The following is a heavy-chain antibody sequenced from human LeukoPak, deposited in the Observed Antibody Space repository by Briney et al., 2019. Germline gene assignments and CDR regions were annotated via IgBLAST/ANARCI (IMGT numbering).Heavy chain of an antibody. J-gene: IGHJ4*02. Sequence: SETLSLTCTVSGYSISSGYYWGWIRQPPGKRVEWIGSIYHSGSTYYNPSLKSRVTISVDTSKNQFSLKLSSVTAADTAVYYCARGTLLGSSSSLLFDYWGQGTLVTVSS. CDR1: GYSISSGYY. CDR3: ARGTLLGSSSSLLFDY. V-gene: IGHV4-38-2*02. D-gene: IGHD6-13*01. CDR2: IYHSGST.